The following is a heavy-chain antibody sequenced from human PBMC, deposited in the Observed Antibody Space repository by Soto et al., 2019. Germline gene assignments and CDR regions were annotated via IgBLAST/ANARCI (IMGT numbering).Heavy chain of an antibody. CDR3: AKEGLYKTLDY. CDR1: GFTFKIYG. J-gene: IGHJ4*02. D-gene: IGHD1-1*01. V-gene: IGHV3-30*18. CDR2: ISYDGNNK. Sequence: WGSLLLSCASSGFTFKIYGIPWVRQAPGKGLEWVAVISYDGNNKYYADSVNGRFTISRDIPKNTLYLQLNSLRAEDTAVYYCAKEGLYKTLDYWGQGTMVTVSS.